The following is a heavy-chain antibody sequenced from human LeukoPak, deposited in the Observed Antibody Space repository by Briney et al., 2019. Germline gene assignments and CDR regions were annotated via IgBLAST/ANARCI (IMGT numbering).Heavy chain of an antibody. J-gene: IGHJ4*02. CDR3: ASDRRYNWNWSLWY. CDR1: GYTFTGDY. V-gene: IGHV1-2*06. CDR2: INPNSGGT. Sequence: ASVKVSCKASGYTFTGDYMHWVRQAPGQGLEWMGRINPNSGGTNYAQKFQGRVTMTRDTSISTAYMELSRLRSDDTAVYYCASDRRYNWNWSLWYWGQGTLVTVSS. D-gene: IGHD1-7*01.